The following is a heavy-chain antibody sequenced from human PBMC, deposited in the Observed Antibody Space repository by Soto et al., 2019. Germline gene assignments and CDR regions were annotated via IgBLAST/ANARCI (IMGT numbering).Heavy chain of an antibody. CDR1: GFTFSSYD. CDR2: IGTAGDT. J-gene: IGHJ3*02. D-gene: IGHD3-10*01. CDR3: ARGMSPHLYYYGDAFDI. Sequence: EVQLVESGGGLVQPGGSLRLSCAASGFTFSSYDMHWVRQATGKGLEWVSAIGTAGDTYYPGSVKGRFTISRENAKNSLYLQMNSLRAEDTAVYYCARGMSPHLYYYGDAFDIWGQGTMVTVSS. V-gene: IGHV3-13*01.